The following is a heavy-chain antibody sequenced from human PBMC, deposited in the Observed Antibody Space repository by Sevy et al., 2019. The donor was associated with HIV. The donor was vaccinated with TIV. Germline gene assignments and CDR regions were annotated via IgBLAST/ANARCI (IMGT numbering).Heavy chain of an antibody. Sequence: GGSLRLSCTASGFPFSTYEMSWVRQAPGKGLEWISYISNSGTTKYYSDSVKGRFTISRDNAKKSLYLQMISLRAEDTALYYCARDLPRSATTVAHFDYWGRGTLVTVSS. V-gene: IGHV3-48*03. CDR2: ISNSGTTK. J-gene: IGHJ4*02. CDR1: GFPFSTYE. D-gene: IGHD4-17*01. CDR3: ARDLPRSATTVAHFDY.